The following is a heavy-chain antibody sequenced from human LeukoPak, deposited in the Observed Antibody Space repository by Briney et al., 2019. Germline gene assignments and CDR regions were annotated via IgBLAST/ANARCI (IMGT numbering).Heavy chain of an antibody. V-gene: IGHV3-33*01. J-gene: IGHJ5*02. CDR3: ARDPFPGQQLNWFDP. CDR1: GFTVSSYG. D-gene: IGHD6-13*01. Sequence: GGSLRLSCAASGFTVSSYGMHWVRQAPGKGLEWVAVIWYDGSNKYYADSVKGRFTISRDNSKNTLYLQMNSLRAEDTAVYYCARDPFPGQQLNWFDPWGQGTLVTVSS. CDR2: IWYDGSNK.